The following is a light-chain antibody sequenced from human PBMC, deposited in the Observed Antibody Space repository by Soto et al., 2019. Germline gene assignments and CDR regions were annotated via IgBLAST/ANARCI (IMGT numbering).Light chain of an antibody. CDR3: LQDYSYPCN. CDR1: QGTRFA. J-gene: IGKJ3*01. CDR2: AAS. V-gene: IGKV1-6*01. Sequence: AIQMTQSPSSLSASVGDTVTITCRASQGTRFALGWYQQKPGKAPKLLLYAASTLHSGVPSRFIGSGSGTDFSRTLSSLQPEDFATYYGLQDYSYPCNFGLGTKVYVK.